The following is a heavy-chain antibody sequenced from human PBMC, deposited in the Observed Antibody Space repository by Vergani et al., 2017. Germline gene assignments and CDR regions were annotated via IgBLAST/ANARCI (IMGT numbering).Heavy chain of an antibody. CDR3: ALGMTTVARGSRVFDY. J-gene: IGHJ4*02. Sequence: EVQLVESGGGLIQPGGSLRLSCAASGFTVSSNYMSWVRQAPGKGLEWVSVIYSGGSTYYADSVKGRFTISRDNSKNPLYLQMNSLRAEDTAVYYCALGMTTVARGSRVFDYWGQGTLVTVAS. CDR2: IYSGGST. V-gene: IGHV3-53*01. D-gene: IGHD4-17*01. CDR1: GFTVSSNY.